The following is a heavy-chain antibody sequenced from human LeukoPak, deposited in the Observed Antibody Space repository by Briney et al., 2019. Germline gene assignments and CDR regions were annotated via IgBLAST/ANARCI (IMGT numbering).Heavy chain of an antibody. D-gene: IGHD3-16*02. Sequence: GGSLRLSCAASGFTFSSYAMSWVRQAPGQGPEWVSGISGHSDSTYHADSVKGRFIISRDNSKNTLYLQMNSLRAEDTAVYYCAGYVWGTYRYTNYRGQGTLVTVSS. CDR3: AGYVWGTYRYTNY. J-gene: IGHJ4*02. CDR2: ISGHSDST. V-gene: IGHV3-23*01. CDR1: GFTFSSYA.